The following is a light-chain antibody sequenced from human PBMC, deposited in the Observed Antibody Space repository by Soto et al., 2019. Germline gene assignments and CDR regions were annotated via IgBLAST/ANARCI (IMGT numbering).Light chain of an antibody. J-gene: IGKJ4*01. V-gene: IGKV3-20*01. Sequence: EFVLTQSPGTLSLSPGESATLSCLASQTVRNNYLAWYQQKPGQAPRLLIYDASSRATGIPDRFSGGGSGTDFTLTISRLEPEDFAVYYCQQFSSYPLTFGGGTKVDI. CDR3: QQFSSYPLT. CDR1: QTVRNNY. CDR2: DAS.